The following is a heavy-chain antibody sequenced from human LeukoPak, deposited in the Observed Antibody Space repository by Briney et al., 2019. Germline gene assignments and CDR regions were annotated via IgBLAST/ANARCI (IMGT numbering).Heavy chain of an antibody. CDR3: AKDRLEAVTDDDYFDY. CDR2: ISYDGSNK. J-gene: IGHJ4*02. V-gene: IGHV3-30*18. D-gene: IGHD2-21*02. CDR1: GFTFSSYG. Sequence: GGSLRLSCAASGFTFSSYGMHWVRQAPGKGLEWVAVISYDGSNKYYADSVKGRFTISRDNSKNTLYLQMNSLRAEDTAVYYCAKDRLEAVTDDDYFDYWGQGTLVTVSS.